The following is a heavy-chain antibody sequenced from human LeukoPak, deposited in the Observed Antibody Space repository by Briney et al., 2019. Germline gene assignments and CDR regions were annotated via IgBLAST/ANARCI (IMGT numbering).Heavy chain of an antibody. CDR1: GGSISSYY. J-gene: IGHJ4*02. CDR3: ARIEEGYCSGGSCYYFDY. V-gene: IGHV4-59*01. Sequence: SETLSLTCTVSGGSISSYYWSWIRQPPRKGLEWIGYIYYSGSTNYNPSLKSRVTISVDTSKNQFSLKLSSVTAAGTAVYYCARIEEGYCSGGSCYYFDYWGQGTLVTVSS. D-gene: IGHD2-15*01. CDR2: IYYSGST.